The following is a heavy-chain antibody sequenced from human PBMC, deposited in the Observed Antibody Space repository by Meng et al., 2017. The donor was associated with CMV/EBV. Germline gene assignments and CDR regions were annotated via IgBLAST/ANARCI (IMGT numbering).Heavy chain of an antibody. CDR3: ARDPVECSSTSCYEP. CDR2: IYYSGST. J-gene: IGHJ5*02. Sequence: GGSISSGDYYWSWIRQPPGKGLEWIGYIYYSGSTYYNPSLKSRVTISVDTSKNQFSLKLSSVTAADTAVYYCARDPVECSSTSCYEPWGQGTLVTVS. CDR1: GGSISSGDYY. D-gene: IGHD2-2*01. V-gene: IGHV4-30-4*01.